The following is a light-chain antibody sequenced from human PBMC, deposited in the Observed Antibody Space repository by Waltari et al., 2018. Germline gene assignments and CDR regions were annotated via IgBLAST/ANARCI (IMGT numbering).Light chain of an antibody. V-gene: IGLV3-1*01. Sequence: SYEFTQPPSVSVSPVQTASITCAGDKLGGTYASSYQVRAGQPPLMVIYQRNQRPSGVPGRFSASYDGNAATLTISGNQPMDEADYYWQAWDSDTVLFGGGTKLSVL. CDR2: QRN. J-gene: IGLJ2*01. CDR3: QAWDSDTVL. CDR1: KLGGTY.